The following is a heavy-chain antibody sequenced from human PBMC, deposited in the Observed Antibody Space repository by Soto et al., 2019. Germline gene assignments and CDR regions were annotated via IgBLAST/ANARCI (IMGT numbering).Heavy chain of an antibody. V-gene: IGHV1-2*04. D-gene: IGHD3-10*01. CDR1: GYTFTGYY. J-gene: IGHJ3*02. CDR3: ARVHTMVRGDDAFDI. CDR2: INPNSGGT. Sequence: ASVKVSCKASGYTFTGYYMHWVRQAPGQGLEWMGWINPNSGGTNYAQKFQGWVTMTRDTSISTAYMELSRLRSDDTAVYYCARVHTMVRGDDAFDIWGQGTMVTVSS.